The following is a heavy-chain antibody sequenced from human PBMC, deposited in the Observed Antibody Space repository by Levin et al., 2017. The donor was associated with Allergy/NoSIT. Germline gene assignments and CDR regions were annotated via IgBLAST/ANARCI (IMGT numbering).Heavy chain of an antibody. J-gene: IGHJ4*02. V-gene: IGHV3-9*01. CDR2: ISWNSGSI. CDR3: AKDTSPYYYDSSGYCDY. CDR1: GFTFDDYA. D-gene: IGHD3-22*01. Sequence: GGSLRLSCAASGFTFDDYAMHWVRQAPGKGLEWVSGISWNSGSIGYADSVKGRFTISRDNAKNSLYLQMNSLRAEDTALYYCAKDTSPYYYDSSGYCDYWGQGTLVTVSS.